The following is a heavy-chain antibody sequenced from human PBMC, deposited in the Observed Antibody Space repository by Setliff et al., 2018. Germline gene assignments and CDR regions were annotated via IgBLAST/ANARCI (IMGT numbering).Heavy chain of an antibody. D-gene: IGHD3-10*01. CDR2: SSTSGCT. CDR3: ARHKVIKKEFIRLTWFDP. J-gene: IGHJ5*02. CDR1: GGSISGDS. Sequence: KTSETLSLTCTVSGGSISGDSWSWIRQPPGKGLEWIGYSSTSGCTNCNPSLESRVTISVDTSKNQFSLNLNSVTAADTAVYYCARHKVIKKEFIRLTWFDPWGQGTPVTVAS. V-gene: IGHV4-4*08.